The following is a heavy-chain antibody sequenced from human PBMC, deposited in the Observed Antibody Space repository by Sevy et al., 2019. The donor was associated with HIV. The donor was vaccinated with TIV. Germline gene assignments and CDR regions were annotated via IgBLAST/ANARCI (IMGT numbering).Heavy chain of an antibody. J-gene: IGHJ6*03. D-gene: IGHD2-15*01. CDR1: GFTFSDHY. Sequence: GGSLRLSCAASGFTFSDHYVDWVRQAPGKGLEWVGRIRNRPNSYTTEYAACVKGRFTISRDDSRNSVYLQMNRLKTQDSAVYYCVRGPNCGVGGCQQISPYCLDVWGKGATVTVSS. CDR2: IRNRPNSYTT. CDR3: VRGPNCGVGGCQQISPYCLDV. V-gene: IGHV3-72*01.